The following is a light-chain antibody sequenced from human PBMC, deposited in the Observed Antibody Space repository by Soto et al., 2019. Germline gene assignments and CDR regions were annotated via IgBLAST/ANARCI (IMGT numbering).Light chain of an antibody. V-gene: IGLV2-8*01. CDR1: SSDVGGSNF. J-gene: IGLJ3*02. Sequence: QSALTQPPSASGSPGQSVTISCTGTSSDVGGSNFVSWYQQHPGKAPKLMIYEVSKRPSGVPDRFSGSKSGNTASLTVSGLQAEDDADYYCSSYAGISYAGSNTVVFGGGTKLTVL. CDR2: EVS. CDR3: SSYAGISYAGSNTVV.